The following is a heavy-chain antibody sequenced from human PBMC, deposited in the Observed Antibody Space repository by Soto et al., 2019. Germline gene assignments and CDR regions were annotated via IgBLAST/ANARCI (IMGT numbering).Heavy chain of an antibody. J-gene: IGHJ6*02. V-gene: IGHV3-15*07. CDR2: IKSKTDGGTT. Sequence: GGSRRFSCAASGFTFSNAWRNWVRQAPGKGLEWVGRIKSKTDGGTTDYAAPVKGRFTISRDDSKNTLYLQMNSLKTEDTAVYYCTTRPVDTAIPKYYYYYGMDVWGQGTPVTVSS. CDR3: TTRPVDTAIPKYYYYYGMDV. CDR1: GFTFSNAW. D-gene: IGHD5-18*01.